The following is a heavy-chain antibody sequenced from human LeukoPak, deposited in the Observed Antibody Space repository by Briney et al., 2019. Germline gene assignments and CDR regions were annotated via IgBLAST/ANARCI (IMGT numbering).Heavy chain of an antibody. CDR1: GFTFSNAW. D-gene: IGHD3-10*01. CDR2: IKSKTDGGTT. V-gene: IGHV3-15*01. Sequence: GRSLRLSCAASGFTFSNAWMNWVRQAPGKGLEWVGRIKSKTDGGTTDYAAPVKGRFTISRDDSKNTLYLQMNSLKTEDTAVYYCCTLWFGELLYQYWGQGTLVTVSS. CDR3: CTLWFGELLYQY. J-gene: IGHJ4*02.